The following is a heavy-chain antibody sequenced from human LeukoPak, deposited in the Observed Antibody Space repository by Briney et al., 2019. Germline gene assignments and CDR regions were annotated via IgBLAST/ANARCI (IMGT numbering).Heavy chain of an antibody. CDR2: INHSGST. V-gene: IGHV4-34*01. Sequence: SETLSLTCAVYGGSFSGYYWSWIRQPPEKGLDWIGEINHSGSTNYNPSLKSRVTISVDTSENQFSLKLSSVTAADTAVYYCASVRIVGATRYFDYWGQGTLVTVSS. CDR3: ASVRIVGATRYFDY. D-gene: IGHD1-26*01. CDR1: GGSFSGYY. J-gene: IGHJ4*02.